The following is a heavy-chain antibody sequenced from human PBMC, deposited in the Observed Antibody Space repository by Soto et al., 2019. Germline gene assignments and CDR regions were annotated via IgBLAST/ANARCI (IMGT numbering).Heavy chain of an antibody. V-gene: IGHV3-23*01. CDR2: ISGSGGST. J-gene: IGHJ4*02. CDR3: ARGGDSGSYLHYFDS. D-gene: IGHD3-10*01. CDR1: GFTLSSYA. Sequence: EVQLLESGGGLEQPGGSLRLSCAASGFTLSSYAVSWVRQAPGKGLEWVSLISGSGGSTYYADSVKGRFTISRDNSKNTLYLQMNSLRAEDSAVYYCARGGDSGSYLHYFDSWGQGTLVTVSS.